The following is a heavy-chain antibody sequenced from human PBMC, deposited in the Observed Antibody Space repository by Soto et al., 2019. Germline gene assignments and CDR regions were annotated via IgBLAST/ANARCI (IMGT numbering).Heavy chain of an antibody. CDR1: GASISDNNW. Sequence: QVQLQESGPGLVKPSGTVSLTCAVSGASISDNNWWSWVRQPPGKGLEWIGEVVHWGTTNYNPSLRSRVTISMDKSKNQISLTLSSVTAADSALYYCARHIGVTGTRGFEYWGQGTLVTVSS. V-gene: IGHV4-4*02. D-gene: IGHD6-19*01. CDR3: ARHIGVTGTRGFEY. CDR2: VVHWGTT. J-gene: IGHJ4*02.